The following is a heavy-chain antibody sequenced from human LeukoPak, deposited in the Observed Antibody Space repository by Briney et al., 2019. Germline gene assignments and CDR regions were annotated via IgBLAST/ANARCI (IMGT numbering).Heavy chain of an antibody. CDR1: GFTFSSYA. J-gene: IGHJ4*02. V-gene: IGHV3-30*04. D-gene: IGHD5-18*01. CDR2: ISYDGSNK. CDR3: ARDPWGYSSSLLNSKQEEY. Sequence: GGSLRLSCAASGFTFSSYAMHWVRQAPGKGLEWVAVISYDGSNKYYADSVKGRFTISRDNSKNTLYLQMNSLRAEDTAVYYCARDPWGYSSSLLNSKQEEYWGQGTLVTVSS.